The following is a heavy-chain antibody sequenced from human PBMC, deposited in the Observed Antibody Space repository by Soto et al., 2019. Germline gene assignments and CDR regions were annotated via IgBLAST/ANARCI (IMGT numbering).Heavy chain of an antibody. CDR3: ARTTVLVRHAFDI. J-gene: IGHJ3*02. CDR1: GGTFSSYA. CDR2: IIPIFGTA. V-gene: IGHV1-69*12. D-gene: IGHD4-17*01. Sequence: QVQLVQSGAEVKKPGSSVKVSCKASGGTFSSYAISWVRQAPGQGLEWMGGIIPIFGTANYAQKCQGRVTITADESPSTTYLELRSLRAEATAVYYCARTTVLVRHAFDIWGPGTMVNVSS.